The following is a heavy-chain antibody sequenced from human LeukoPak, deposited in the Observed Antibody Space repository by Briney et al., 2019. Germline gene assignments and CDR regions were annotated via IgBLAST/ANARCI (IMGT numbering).Heavy chain of an antibody. CDR1: GFTVSSNY. Sequence: GGSLRLSCAASGFTVSSNYMSWVRQAPGKGLEWVSVIYSGGSTYYADSAKGRFTISRDNSKNTLYLQMNSLRAEDTAVYYCARGERWLQFDYWGQGTLVTVSS. CDR3: ARGERWLQFDY. CDR2: IYSGGST. J-gene: IGHJ4*02. V-gene: IGHV3-53*01. D-gene: IGHD5-24*01.